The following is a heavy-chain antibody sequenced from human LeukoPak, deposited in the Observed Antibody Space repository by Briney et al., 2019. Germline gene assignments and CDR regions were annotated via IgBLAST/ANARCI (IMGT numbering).Heavy chain of an antibody. V-gene: IGHV3-15*01. D-gene: IGHD2-15*01. CDR1: GFTFSRAW. Sequence: PGGSLRLSCSASGFTFSRAWMNWVRQAPGRGLEWVGRIKAKAEDETTDYAASVKGRFTISRDDSNNMQYLQMDSLSSEGTAVYFCAAGTPVDFWGQGALVTVSS. CDR3: AAGTPVDF. J-gene: IGHJ4*02. CDR2: IKAKAEDETT.